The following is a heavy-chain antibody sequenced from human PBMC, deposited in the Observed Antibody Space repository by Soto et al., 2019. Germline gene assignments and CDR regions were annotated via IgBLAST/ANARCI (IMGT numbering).Heavy chain of an antibody. D-gene: IGHD6-13*01. CDR2: IDPSDSYT. CDR3: ARVPAAAGYYYYYYGMDV. Sequence: GESLKISCKGSGYSFTSYWISWLRQMPGKGLEWMGRIDPSDSYTNYSPSFQCHVTISADKSISTAYLQWSSLKASDTAMYYCARVPAAAGYYYYYYGMDVWGQGTTVNVSS. V-gene: IGHV5-10-1*01. CDR1: GYSFTSYW. J-gene: IGHJ6*02.